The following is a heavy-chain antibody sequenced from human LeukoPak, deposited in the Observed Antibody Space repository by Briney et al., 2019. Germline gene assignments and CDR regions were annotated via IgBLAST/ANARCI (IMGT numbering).Heavy chain of an antibody. CDR1: GFTFSSYA. Sequence: PGGSLRLSCAASGFTFSSYAMTWVRQAPGKGLEWVSAISASGGNSYYADSVKGRFTTFRDNSQKTLFLQMNSLRAEDTAVYYCVLRGAVAAADFWGQGTLVTVSS. J-gene: IGHJ4*02. CDR2: ISASGGNS. D-gene: IGHD6-19*01. V-gene: IGHV3-23*01. CDR3: VLRGAVAAADF.